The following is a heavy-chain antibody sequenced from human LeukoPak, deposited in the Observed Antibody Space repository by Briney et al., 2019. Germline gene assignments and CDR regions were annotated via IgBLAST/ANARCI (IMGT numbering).Heavy chain of an antibody. D-gene: IGHD3-10*01. CDR1: GGSISSYY. Sequence: SETLSLTCTVSGGSISSYYWSWIRQPPGKGLEWIGYIYYSGSTNYNPSLKSRVTISVDTSKNQFSLKLSSMTAADTAVYYCASGRAGGSFDYWGQGTLLTVSS. J-gene: IGHJ4*02. V-gene: IGHV4-59*01. CDR3: ASGRAGGSFDY. CDR2: IYYSGST.